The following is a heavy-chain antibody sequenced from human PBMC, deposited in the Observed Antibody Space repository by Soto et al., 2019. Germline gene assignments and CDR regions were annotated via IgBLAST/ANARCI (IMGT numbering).Heavy chain of an antibody. V-gene: IGHV4-39*01. D-gene: IGHD3-10*01. CDR2: IYYSGST. CDR3: ARLGTTAMGRGWFDP. Sequence: QLQLQESGPGLVKPSETLSLTCTVSGGSISSSSYYWGWIRQPPGKGLEWIGSIYYSGSTYYNPSLKSRVTISVDTSKNQFSLKLSSVTAADTAVYYCARLGTTAMGRGWFDPWGQGTLVTVSS. CDR1: GGSISSSSYY. J-gene: IGHJ5*02.